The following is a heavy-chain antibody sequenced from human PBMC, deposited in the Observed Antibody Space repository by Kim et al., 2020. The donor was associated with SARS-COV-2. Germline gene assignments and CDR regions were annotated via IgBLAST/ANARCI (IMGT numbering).Heavy chain of an antibody. V-gene: IGHV5-51*01. J-gene: IGHJ4*02. CDR3: ARHFADSSGWGY. D-gene: IGHD6-19*01. Sequence: KYSPSFQGQVTISADKSISTAYLQWSRLKASDTAMYYCARHFADSSGWGYWGQGTLVTVSS.